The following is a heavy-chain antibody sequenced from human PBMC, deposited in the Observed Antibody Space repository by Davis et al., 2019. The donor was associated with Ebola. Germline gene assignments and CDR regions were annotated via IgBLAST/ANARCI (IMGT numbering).Heavy chain of an antibody. D-gene: IGHD2-8*01. Sequence: SETLSLTCAVYGGSFSGYYWSWIRQPPGKGLEWIGEINHNGSTNYNPSLKSRVTISVDTSKNQFSLKLSSVTAADTAVYYCARGGIVRMVYAIPGYFDYWGQGTLVTVSS. CDR3: ARGGIVRMVYAIPGYFDY. V-gene: IGHV4-34*01. J-gene: IGHJ4*02. CDR1: GGSFSGYY. CDR2: INHNGST.